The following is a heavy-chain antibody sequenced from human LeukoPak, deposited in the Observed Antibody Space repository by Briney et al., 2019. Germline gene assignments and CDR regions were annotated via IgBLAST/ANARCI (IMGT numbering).Heavy chain of an antibody. CDR3: AKDRCSNGVGCYYYYMDV. V-gene: IGHV3-30*04. J-gene: IGHJ6*03. D-gene: IGHD2-8*01. CDR2: ISYDGSNK. Sequence: GGSLRLSCTASGFTFGDYAMSWVRQAPGKGLEWVAVISYDGSNKYYADSVKGRFTISRDNSKNTLYLQMNSLRAEDTAVYYCAKDRCSNGVGCYYYYMDVWGKGTTVTISS. CDR1: GFTFGDYA.